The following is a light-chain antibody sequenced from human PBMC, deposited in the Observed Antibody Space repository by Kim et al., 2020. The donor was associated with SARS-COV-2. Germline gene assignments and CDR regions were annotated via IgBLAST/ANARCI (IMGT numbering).Light chain of an antibody. CDR3: QKWGTVL. CDR1: SGHSSNA. V-gene: IGLV4-69*01. Sequence: LGASVKLTSSLGSGHSSNAIEWRQERAEKGPRYLVKLNSDGSHSKGDGMPDRFSGSSSGAERYLAISSLLSEDEADFYCQKWGTVLFGGGTQLTVL. J-gene: IGLJ2*01. CDR2: LNSDGSH.